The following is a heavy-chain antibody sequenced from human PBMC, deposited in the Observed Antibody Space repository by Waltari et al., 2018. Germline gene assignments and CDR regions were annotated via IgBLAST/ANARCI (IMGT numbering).Heavy chain of an antibody. D-gene: IGHD3-10*01. CDR1: GGSFSGYY. CDR2: INHSGRT. J-gene: IGHJ2*01. CDR3: ARGGGTTMVRGVRGRWYFDL. V-gene: IGHV4-34*01. Sequence: QVQLQQWGAGLLKPSETLSLTCAVYGGSFSGYYWSWIRPPRGKGLAWIGEINHSGRTTYNPSLKKREAISIDTSKNQFSLELSAVTAADTAVYYGARGGGTTMVRGVRGRWYFDLWGRGTLVTVSS.